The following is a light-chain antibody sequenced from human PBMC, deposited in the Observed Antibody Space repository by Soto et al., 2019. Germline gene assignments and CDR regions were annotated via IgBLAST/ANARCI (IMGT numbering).Light chain of an antibody. CDR1: SSDVGGYNY. CDR2: DVS. Sequence: QSVLTQPASVSGSPGQSITISCTGTSSDVGGYNYVSWYQQHPGKAPKLMIYDVSNRPSGVSNRFSGSKSGNTAFLTISGLQAEDEADYYCSSYTSSSTRVFGGGTKL. V-gene: IGLV2-14*01. CDR3: SSYTSSSTRV. J-gene: IGLJ3*02.